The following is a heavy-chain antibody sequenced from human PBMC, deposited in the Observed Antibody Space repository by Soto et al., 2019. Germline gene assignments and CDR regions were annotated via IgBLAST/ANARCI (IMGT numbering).Heavy chain of an antibody. CDR2: VFYTGFT. CDR1: GGSISGSYYY. Sequence: PSETLSLTWAVSGGSISGSYYYWGWLRQSPGRGPEWIGSVFYTGFTSYNPSLESRVSVSVDTSKNQFSLKVSAVTAADTAVYYCASSQKGYNWNYFDHWGQGALVTVSS. D-gene: IGHD1-20*01. V-gene: IGHV4-39*01. CDR3: ASSQKGYNWNYFDH. J-gene: IGHJ4*02.